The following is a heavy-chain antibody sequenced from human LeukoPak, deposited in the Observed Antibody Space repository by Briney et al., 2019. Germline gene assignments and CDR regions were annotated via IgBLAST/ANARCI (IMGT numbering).Heavy chain of an antibody. J-gene: IGHJ4*02. CDR3: AKDHGYSYGLDY. CDR1: GFTFSSYG. D-gene: IGHD5-18*01. V-gene: IGHV3-33*06. Sequence: GGSLRLSCAASGFTFSSYGMHWVRQAPGKGLELVAVIWYDGSNKYYADSVKGRFTISRDNSKNTLYLQMNSLRAEDTAVYYCAKDHGYSYGLDYWGQGTLVTVSS. CDR2: IWYDGSNK.